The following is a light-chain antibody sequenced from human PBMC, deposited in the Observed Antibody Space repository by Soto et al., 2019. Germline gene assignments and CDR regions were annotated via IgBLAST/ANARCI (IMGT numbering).Light chain of an antibody. J-gene: IGLJ1*01. CDR1: SSDVGCYNL. V-gene: IGLV2-23*02. Sequence: QSALTQPASVSGSPRQLLTITCTGTSSDVGCYNLVAWYQQHPGKDPKLMIYEVSKRPSGVSNRFSGSKSGNTASLIISGIQAEDEADYSCCPYAGSSPSVFGTGTKLTVL. CDR3: CPYAGSSPSV. CDR2: EVS.